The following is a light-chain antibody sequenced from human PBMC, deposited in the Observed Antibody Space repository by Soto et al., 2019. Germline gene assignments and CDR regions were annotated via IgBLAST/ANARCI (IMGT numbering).Light chain of an antibody. V-gene: IGKV1-9*01. Sequence: DIQLTQSPSFLSASVGDRVTITCRASRGISSYLAWYQQKPGKAPKLLIYAASTLQSGVPSRFSGSGSGTEFTLTISSLQPEDFATYYCQQLNSYPRGLTFGGGTKVEIK. CDR1: RGISSY. CDR2: AAS. CDR3: QQLNSYPRGLT. J-gene: IGKJ4*01.